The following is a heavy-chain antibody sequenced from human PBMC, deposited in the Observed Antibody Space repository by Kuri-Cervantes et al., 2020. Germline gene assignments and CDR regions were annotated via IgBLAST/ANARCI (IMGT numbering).Heavy chain of an antibody. J-gene: IGHJ5*02. CDR1: GYTFTYRY. Sequence: SVKVSCKASGYTFTYRYLHWVRQASGQALEWMGWITPFNGNTNYAQKFQGRVTMTRNTSISTAYMELSSLRSEDTAVYYCARGVDPWGQGTLVTVSS. CDR2: ITPFNGNT. CDR3: ARGVDP. V-gene: IGHV1-45*02.